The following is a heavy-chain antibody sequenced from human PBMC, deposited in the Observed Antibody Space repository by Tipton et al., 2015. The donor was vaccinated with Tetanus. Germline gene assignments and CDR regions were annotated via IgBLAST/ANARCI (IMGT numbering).Heavy chain of an antibody. D-gene: IGHD4-17*01. CDR3: ARGLRRAVTMRGFDY. CDR1: GGSFTGYY. V-gene: IGHV4-34*01. J-gene: IGHJ4*02. CDR2: IDHTEYT. Sequence: TLSLTCAVYGGSFTGYYWSWIRQPPGKGLEWIGEIDHTEYTNYNASLESRVTISIDVSKDQFSLNLRSVTAADTALYFCARGLRRAVTMRGFDYWGQGILVTVSS.